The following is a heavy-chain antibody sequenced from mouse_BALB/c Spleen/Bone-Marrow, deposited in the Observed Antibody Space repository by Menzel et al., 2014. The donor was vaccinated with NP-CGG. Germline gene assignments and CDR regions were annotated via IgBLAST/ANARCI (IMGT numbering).Heavy chain of an antibody. CDR1: GYAFTNYL. V-gene: IGHV1-54*03. CDR2: INPGSGGT. J-gene: IGHJ3*01. CDR3: ARGDYRYDGLAY. D-gene: IGHD2-14*01. Sequence: VMLVESGAELVRPGTSVKVSCKASGYAFTNYLIEWVKRRPGQGLEWIGVINPGSGGTNYNEKFKGKATLTADKSSSTAYMQLSSLTSDDSAVYFCARGDYRYDGLAYWGQGTLVTVSA.